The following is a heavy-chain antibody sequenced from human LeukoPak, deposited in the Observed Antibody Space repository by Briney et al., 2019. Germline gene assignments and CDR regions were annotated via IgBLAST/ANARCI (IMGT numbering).Heavy chain of an antibody. J-gene: IGHJ4*02. CDR3: AKVDYSYNFDY. D-gene: IGHD4-11*01. Sequence: GGSLRLSCAASGFTFSSYAMSWVRQAPGKELEWVSSITGSTYYADSVKGRFTISRDNSKNTLYLQMNSLRAEDTAVYYCAKVDYSYNFDYWGQGTLVTVSS. V-gene: IGHV3-23*01. CDR1: GFTFSSYA. CDR2: ITGST.